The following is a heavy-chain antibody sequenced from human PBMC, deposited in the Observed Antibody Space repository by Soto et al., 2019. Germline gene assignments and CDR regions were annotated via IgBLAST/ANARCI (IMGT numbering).Heavy chain of an antibody. CDR1: GFPFSSYS. J-gene: IGHJ5*02. V-gene: IGHV3-23*01. Sequence: EGSLSLSWASSGFPFSSYSMIWVRQAPGKGLEWVSAISGSGGSTYYADSVKGRFTISRDNSKNTLYLQMNSLRAEDTAVYYCANPIEDSSSPWGQGTLVTGS. CDR3: ANPIEDSSSP. D-gene: IGHD6-6*01. CDR2: ISGSGGST.